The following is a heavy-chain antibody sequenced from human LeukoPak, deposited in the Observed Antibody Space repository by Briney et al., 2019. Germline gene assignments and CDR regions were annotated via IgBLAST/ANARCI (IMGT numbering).Heavy chain of an antibody. D-gene: IGHD7-27*01. CDR3: ARDMGDWGGNAFDI. Sequence: PGGSLRLSCAASVFTFSSYSMNCGRQAPGKGLEWVSSISIISRYIYYADSVKGRVTISRDTAKNSLYLYIYSLRDEDTAVYYCARDMGDWGGNAFDIWGQGKMVTVSS. V-gene: IGHV3-21*01. J-gene: IGHJ3*02. CDR2: ISIISRYI. CDR1: VFTFSSYS.